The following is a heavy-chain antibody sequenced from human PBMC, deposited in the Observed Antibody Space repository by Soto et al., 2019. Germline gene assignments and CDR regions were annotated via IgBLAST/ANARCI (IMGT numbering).Heavy chain of an antibody. CDR3: AKGGPDAFCSGGRCYFDY. D-gene: IGHD2-15*01. Sequence: EVHLVESGGGLVQPGRSLRLSCAASGFTFDDYAMHWVRRVPGKGLEWVSSISWNSNIIGYADSVEGRFTISRDNAKNSLYLQMNSRRPEDTAFYYCAKGGPDAFCSGGRCYFDYWGQGILVTVSS. J-gene: IGHJ4*02. CDR1: GFTFDDYA. V-gene: IGHV3-9*01. CDR2: ISWNSNII.